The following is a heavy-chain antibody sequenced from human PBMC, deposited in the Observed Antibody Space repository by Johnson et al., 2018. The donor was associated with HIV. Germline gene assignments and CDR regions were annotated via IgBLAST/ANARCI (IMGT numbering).Heavy chain of an antibody. D-gene: IGHD3-22*01. J-gene: IGHJ3*02. CDR1: GFTFDDYG. CDR3: AKDGAKYYYDSSGYRDAFDI. Sequence: VQLVESGGGVVRPGGSLRLSCAASGFTFDDYGMSWVRQAPGKGLEWVSGIHWNGGSTGYAESVKGRFTISRDNSKNTLYLQMNSLRAEDTAVYYCAKDGAKYYYDSSGYRDAFDIWGQGTMVTVSS. CDR2: IHWNGGST. V-gene: IGHV3-20*04.